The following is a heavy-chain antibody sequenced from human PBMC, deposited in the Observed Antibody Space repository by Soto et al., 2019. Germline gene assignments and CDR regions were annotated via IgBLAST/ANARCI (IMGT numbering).Heavy chain of an antibody. Sequence: SVKVSCKASGGTFSSYAISWVRQAPGQGLEWMGGIIPIFGTANYAQKFQGRVTITADESTSTAYMELSSLRSEDTAVYYCARRGYSYGLNWFDPWGQGTLVTVSS. V-gene: IGHV1-69*13. CDR2: IIPIFGTA. D-gene: IGHD5-18*01. J-gene: IGHJ5*02. CDR3: ARRGYSYGLNWFDP. CDR1: GGTFSSYA.